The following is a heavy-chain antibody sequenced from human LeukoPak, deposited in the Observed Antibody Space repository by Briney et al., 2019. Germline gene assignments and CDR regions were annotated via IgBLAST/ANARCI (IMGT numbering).Heavy chain of an antibody. CDR3: ATSTYCSGGSCYSRTFQY. D-gene: IGHD2-15*01. Sequence: PGGSLRLSCAASGFTFSIYWMHWGRQAPGKGLVWVSRINIDGSSTNYADSVKGRFTISRDNAKNTLYLQMNSLRAEDTAVYYCATSTYCSGGSCYSRTFQYWGQGTLVTVSS. J-gene: IGHJ4*02. CDR1: GFTFSIYW. CDR2: INIDGSST. V-gene: IGHV3-74*01.